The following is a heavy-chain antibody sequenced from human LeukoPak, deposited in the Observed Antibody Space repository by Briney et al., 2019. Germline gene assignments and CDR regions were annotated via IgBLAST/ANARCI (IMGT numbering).Heavy chain of an antibody. J-gene: IGHJ6*02. D-gene: IGHD4-17*01. Sequence: GRSLRLSCAASGFTVSSNYMSWVRQAPGKGLEWVSVIYSGGSTYYADSVKGRFTISRDNSKNTLYLQMNSLRAEDTAVYYCARAQNYGDYSSYYYYGMDVWGQGTTVTVSS. CDR2: IYSGGST. CDR1: GFTVSSNY. CDR3: ARAQNYGDYSSYYYYGMDV. V-gene: IGHV3-66*01.